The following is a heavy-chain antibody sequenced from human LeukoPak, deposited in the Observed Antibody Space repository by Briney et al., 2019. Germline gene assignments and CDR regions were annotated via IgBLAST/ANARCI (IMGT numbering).Heavy chain of an antibody. D-gene: IGHD2-21*02. CDR2: ISAYNGNT. Sequence: ASVKVSCKASGYTFTSYGISWVRQAPGQGLEWMGWISAYNGNTNYAQKLQGRVTMTTDTSTSTAYMELRSLRSDDTAVYYCAREGAYCGGDCPACFQHWGQGTLVTVSS. CDR3: AREGAYCGGDCPACFQH. J-gene: IGHJ1*01. V-gene: IGHV1-18*01. CDR1: GYTFTSYG.